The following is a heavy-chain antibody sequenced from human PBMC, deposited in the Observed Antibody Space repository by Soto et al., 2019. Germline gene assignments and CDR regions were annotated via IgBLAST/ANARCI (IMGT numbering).Heavy chain of an antibody. V-gene: IGHV2-5*02. CDR3: AHFDYTYSRLEY. D-gene: IGHD4-4*01. CDR1: GFSLTTGEVG. Sequence: SGPTLGNPTQTLTLTCSFSGFSLTTGEVGVGWIRQPPGEALEWLGIMYWDDDKRYSPSLKSRITITKGASENQVVLTMANMDPVDTATYYCAHFDYTYSRLEYWGQGTLVTVSS. CDR2: MYWDDDK. J-gene: IGHJ4*02.